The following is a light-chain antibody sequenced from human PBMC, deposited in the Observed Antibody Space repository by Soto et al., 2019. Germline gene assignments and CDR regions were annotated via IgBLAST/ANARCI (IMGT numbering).Light chain of an antibody. Sequence: EIVLTQSPVTLSLSPGERATLSCRASQSVSSSNLAWYQQKTGQAPRLLIYGTSSRATGNPDRFSGSGSGTDFPLTISRLEPEDFAVYYCQQYGTSPPYTFGQGTRLEIK. V-gene: IGKV3-20*01. CDR3: QQYGTSPPYT. CDR1: QSVSSSN. J-gene: IGKJ2*01. CDR2: GTS.